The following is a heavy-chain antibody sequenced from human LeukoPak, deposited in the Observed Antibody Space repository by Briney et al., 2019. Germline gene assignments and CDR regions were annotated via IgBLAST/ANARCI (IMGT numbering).Heavy chain of an antibody. V-gene: IGHV3-30*03. CDR1: GFTFSSYG. CDR3: ARAYGGSSQFDY. Sequence: GGSLRLSCAASGFTFSSYGMHWVRQAPGKGLEWVAVISYDGSNKYYADSVKGRFAISRDNAKNSLYLQMKSLRAEDTAVYYCARAYGGSSQFDYWGQGTLVTVSS. J-gene: IGHJ4*02. D-gene: IGHD4-23*01. CDR2: ISYDGSNK.